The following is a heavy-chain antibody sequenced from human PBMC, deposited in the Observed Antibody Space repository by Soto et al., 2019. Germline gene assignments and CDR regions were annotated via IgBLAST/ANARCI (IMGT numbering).Heavy chain of an antibody. CDR3: ARDTVDYGDLSDYGMDV. V-gene: IGHV4-31*03. CDR2: IYYSGST. CDR1: GGSISSGGYY. D-gene: IGHD4-17*01. Sequence: QVQLQESGPGLVKPSQTLSLTCTVSGGSISSGGYYWSWIRQHPGKGLEWIGYIYYSGSTYYNPSLKSRVTISVDTSKNQFSLKLSSVTAADTAVYYCARDTVDYGDLSDYGMDVWGQGTTVTVSS. J-gene: IGHJ6*02.